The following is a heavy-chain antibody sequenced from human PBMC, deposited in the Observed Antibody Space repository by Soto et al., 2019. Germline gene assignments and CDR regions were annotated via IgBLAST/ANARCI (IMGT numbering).Heavy chain of an antibody. V-gene: IGHV3-74*03. CDR3: AGAGDWNYVQDF. D-gene: IGHD1-1*01. CDR2: INSDGARI. Sequence: EVQLVESGGGFVQPGGSLRLSCAASGFTFTHYRIHWVRQPPGKGLEWVGRINSDGARIEYGDSVKGRFTISRDNAHNMVFLQMNSLTDEDSGVYFCAGAGDWNYVQDFWGQGTLVTVSS. J-gene: IGHJ4*02. CDR1: GFTFTHYR.